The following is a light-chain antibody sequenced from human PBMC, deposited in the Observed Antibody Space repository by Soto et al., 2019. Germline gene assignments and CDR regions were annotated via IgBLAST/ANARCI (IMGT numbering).Light chain of an antibody. J-gene: IGKJ1*01. CDR2: EAS. CDR1: ESVGVK. CDR3: QHYNKYLAWE. V-gene: IGKV3-15*01. Sequence: EILMTQSPATLSVSPGERATLFCRASESVGVKLAWYQQKPGQAPRIIMFEASTRAAGVPARFSGSGYGTEFTLTISSLQSADFAVYYCQHYNKYLAWEFGQGTKVEVK.